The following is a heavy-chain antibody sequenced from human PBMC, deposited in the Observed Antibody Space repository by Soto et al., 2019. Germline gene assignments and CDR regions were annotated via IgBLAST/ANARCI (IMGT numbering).Heavy chain of an antibody. CDR3: ARAPFSSSWYGGPLLQGLDP. D-gene: IGHD6-13*01. CDR1: GYTFTGYY. J-gene: IGHJ5*02. CDR2: INPNSGGT. Sequence: ASVKVSCKASGYTFTGYYMHWVRQAPGQGLEWMGWINPNSGGTNYAQKFQGRVTMTRDTSISTAYMELSRLRSDDTAVYYCARAPFSSSWYGGPLLQGLDPWGQGTMVTVSS. V-gene: IGHV1-2*02.